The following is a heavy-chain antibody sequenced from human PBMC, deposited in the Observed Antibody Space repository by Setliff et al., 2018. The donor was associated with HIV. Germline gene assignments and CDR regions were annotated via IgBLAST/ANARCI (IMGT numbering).Heavy chain of an antibody. J-gene: IGHJ5*02. V-gene: IGHV4-34*01. Sequence: SETLSLTCAVYGGSFSSYYWSWIRQPPGKGLEWIGDINHSGSNYDNPSLKTRVAMSMDTSRNQFSLRLKSVTAADTAIYYCARGISTNTYWHGAPYNWFDPWGQGTLVTVSS. CDR1: GGSFSSYY. CDR3: ARGISTNTYWHGAPYNWFDP. CDR2: INHSGSN. D-gene: IGHD2-8*01.